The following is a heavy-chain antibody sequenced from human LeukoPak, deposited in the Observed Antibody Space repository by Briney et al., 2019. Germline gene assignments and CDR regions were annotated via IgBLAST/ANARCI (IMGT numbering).Heavy chain of an antibody. D-gene: IGHD2/OR15-2a*01. CDR2: IIPIFGTA. Sequence: ASVKVSCKASGYTFTSNAITWLRQAPGQGLEWMGGIIPIFGTANYAQKFQGRVTITTDESTSTAYMELSSLRSEDTAVYYCEGVIGNSDVWGKGTTVTVSS. CDR3: EGVIGNSDV. V-gene: IGHV1-69*05. CDR1: GYTFTSNA. J-gene: IGHJ6*04.